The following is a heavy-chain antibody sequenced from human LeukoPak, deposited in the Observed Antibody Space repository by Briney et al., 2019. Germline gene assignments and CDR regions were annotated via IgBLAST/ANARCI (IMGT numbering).Heavy chain of an antibody. CDR1: GFTFSSYA. CDR2: ISYDGSNK. CDR3: ARGSPFRGIAARPFIY. V-gene: IGHV3-30*04. Sequence: QAGGSLRLSCAASGFTFSSYAMHWVRQAPGKGLEWVAVISYDGSNKYYANSVKGRFTISRDNSKNTLYLQMNSLRAEDTAVYYCARGSPFRGIAARPFIYWGQGTLVTVSS. J-gene: IGHJ4*02. D-gene: IGHD6-6*01.